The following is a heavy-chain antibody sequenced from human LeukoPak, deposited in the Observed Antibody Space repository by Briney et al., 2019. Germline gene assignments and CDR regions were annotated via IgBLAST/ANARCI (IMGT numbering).Heavy chain of an antibody. CDR3: ARGRISGY. D-gene: IGHD3-10*01. J-gene: IGHJ4*02. Sequence: PGESLRLSCAASGFPFNTYEMNWVRQAPGKGLEWLSYIGSTGSTIYYADSVKGRFTVSRDNAKNSLYLQMNSLRAEDTAVYYCARGRISGYWGQGTLVTVSS. V-gene: IGHV3-48*03. CDR1: GFPFNTYE. CDR2: IGSTGSTI.